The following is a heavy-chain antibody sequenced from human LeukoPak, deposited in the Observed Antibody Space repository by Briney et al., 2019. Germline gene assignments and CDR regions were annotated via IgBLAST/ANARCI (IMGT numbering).Heavy chain of an antibody. J-gene: IGHJ4*02. CDR1: GFTFSSYD. CDR3: ARGYYYGSGRTPFDY. D-gene: IGHD3-10*01. Sequence: PGGSLRLPCAASGFTFSSYDMHWVCQATGKGLEWVSAIGTAGDTYYPGSVKGRFTISRENAKNSLYLQMNSLRAGDTAVYYCARGYYYGSGRTPFDYWGQGTLVTVSS. V-gene: IGHV3-13*01. CDR2: IGTAGDT.